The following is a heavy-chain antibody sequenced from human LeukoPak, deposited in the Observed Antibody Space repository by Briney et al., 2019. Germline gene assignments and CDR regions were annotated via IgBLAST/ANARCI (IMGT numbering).Heavy chain of an antibody. CDR3: ARDKDGIAVSGTLRN. V-gene: IGHV3-30*04. D-gene: IGHD6-19*01. CDR1: AFTFSSYA. J-gene: IGHJ4*02. Sequence: GRSLRLPCAASAFTFSSYAMHWVRQAPGKGLVWVAVISYDGRNKYYADSVKGRLTISRDNSKNTLYLQMNSLRAEDTAVYYCARDKDGIAVSGTLRNWGQGTLVTVSS. CDR2: ISYDGRNK.